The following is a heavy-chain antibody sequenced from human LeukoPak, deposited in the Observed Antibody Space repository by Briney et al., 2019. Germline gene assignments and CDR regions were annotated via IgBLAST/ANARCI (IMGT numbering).Heavy chain of an antibody. CDR3: AMSTVTNAFDI. CDR2: TILIIGTA. J-gene: IGHJ3*02. Sequence: SVKVSCKASGSTFTSYAISWVRQPPGQGLEWMGGTILIIGTANYAQNSQGRVTITADKSTTTAYMELSSLRSEDTAVYYCAMSTVTNAFDIWGEGRMVTVCS. V-gene: IGHV1-69*06. D-gene: IGHD4-17*01. CDR1: GSTFTSYA.